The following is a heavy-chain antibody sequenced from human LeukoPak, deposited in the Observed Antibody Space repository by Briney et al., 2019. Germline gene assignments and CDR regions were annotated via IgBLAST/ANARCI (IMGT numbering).Heavy chain of an antibody. CDR3: AKDRAITVAGTGLEY. J-gene: IGHJ4*02. D-gene: IGHD6-19*01. CDR2: ISYDGSNK. CDR1: GFTFSSYA. V-gene: IGHV3-30-3*01. Sequence: GGSLRLSCAASGFTFSSYAMHWVRQAPGKGLEWVAVISYDGSNKYYADSVKGRFTISRDNSKNTLYLQMNSLRTEDTAVYFCAKDRAITVAGTGLEYWGQGALVTVSS.